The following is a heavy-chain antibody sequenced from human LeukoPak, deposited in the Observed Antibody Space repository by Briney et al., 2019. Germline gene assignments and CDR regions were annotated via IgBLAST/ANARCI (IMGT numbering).Heavy chain of an antibody. CDR3: ARAGSGGSCYSSACWFDP. D-gene: IGHD2-15*01. CDR1: GYSISSGYY. J-gene: IGHJ5*02. Sequence: SETLSLTCTVSGYSISSGYYWGWIRQPPGKGLEWIGSIYHSGSTYYNPSLKSRVTISVDTSKNQFSLKLSSVTAADTAVYYCARAGSGGSCYSSACWFDPWGQGTLVTVSS. CDR2: IYHSGST. V-gene: IGHV4-38-2*02.